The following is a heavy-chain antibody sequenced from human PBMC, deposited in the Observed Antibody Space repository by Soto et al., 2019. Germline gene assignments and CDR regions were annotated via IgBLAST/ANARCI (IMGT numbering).Heavy chain of an antibody. D-gene: IGHD3-10*01. CDR3: AHLSGE. Sequence: EVQLVESGGGMVQPGGSLRLSCVVGPTYNFSNYWMSWVRQVPGRGLEWVANMNQDGTKKYYVGTVKGRFTISRDNAKKSVFLQMNSLRVDDTAVYYCAHLSGEWGRGSLVAVSS. CDR1: TYNFSNYW. CDR2: MNQDGTKK. J-gene: IGHJ4*02. V-gene: IGHV3-7*01.